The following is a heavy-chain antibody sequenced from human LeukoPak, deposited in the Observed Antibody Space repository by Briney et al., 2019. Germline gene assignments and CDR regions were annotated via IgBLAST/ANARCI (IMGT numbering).Heavy chain of an antibody. CDR2: ISGSGGST. Sequence: PGGSLRLSCAASGFTFSSYAMSWVRQAPGKGLEWVSAISGSGGSTYYADSVKGRFTISRDNSKNTLYLQMNSLRAEDTAVYYCAKDNRVAFWSGYTYFMDVWGKGTTVTVSS. V-gene: IGHV3-23*01. D-gene: IGHD3-3*01. CDR1: GFTFSSYA. J-gene: IGHJ6*03. CDR3: AKDNRVAFWSGYTYFMDV.